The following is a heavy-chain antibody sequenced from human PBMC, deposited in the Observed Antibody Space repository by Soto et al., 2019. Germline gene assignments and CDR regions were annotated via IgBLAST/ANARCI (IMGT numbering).Heavy chain of an antibody. CDR2: IIPIFGTA. Sequence: SVKVSCKASGGTFSSYAISWVRQAPGQGLEWMGGIIPIFGTANYAQKFQGRVTITADKSTSTAYMELSSLRSEDTAVYYCARVGDYGGNWFDPRGQGTLVTVSS. D-gene: IGHD4-17*01. V-gene: IGHV1-69*06. CDR1: GGTFSSYA. CDR3: ARVGDYGGNWFDP. J-gene: IGHJ5*02.